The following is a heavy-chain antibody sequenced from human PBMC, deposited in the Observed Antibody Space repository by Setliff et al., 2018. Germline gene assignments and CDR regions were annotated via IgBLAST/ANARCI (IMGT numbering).Heavy chain of an antibody. CDR3: ARDQGYCGSASCYAQLWFDP. D-gene: IGHD2-2*01. V-gene: IGHV4-4*08. CDR1: GGSINNYY. CDR2: IDTSGST. J-gene: IGHJ5*02. Sequence: PSETLSLTCTVSGGSINNYYWSWIRQSPGKGLEWIGYIDTSGSTDYNPSLKRRVTISVDTSKNQLSLKLSSVTAADTAVYYCARDQGYCGSASCYAQLWFDPWGQGTLVTVSS.